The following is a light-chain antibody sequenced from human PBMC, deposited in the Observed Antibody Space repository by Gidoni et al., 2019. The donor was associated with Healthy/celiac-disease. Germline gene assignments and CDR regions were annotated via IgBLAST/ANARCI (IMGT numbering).Light chain of an antibody. CDR2: WAS. CDR1: QSVLYSSNNKNY. V-gene: IGKV4-1*01. Sequence: EIVMTQSPDSLAVSLGERATINCKSSQSVLYSSNNKNYLAWYQQKPGQPPKLLIYWASTRETGVPDRFSCSGSGTDFTLTISSLQAEDVAVYYCQQYYSTPCSFGQGTKLEIK. CDR3: QQYYSTPCS. J-gene: IGKJ2*04.